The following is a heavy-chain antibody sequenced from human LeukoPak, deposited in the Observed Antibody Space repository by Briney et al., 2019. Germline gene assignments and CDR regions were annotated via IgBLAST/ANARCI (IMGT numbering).Heavy chain of an antibody. V-gene: IGHV3-7*03. D-gene: IGHD4-23*01. Sequence: GGSLRLSCTASGFAFSNYWMNWVRQAPGKGLEWVANIKQDESAKNYVDSVKGRFTISRDNAKNSLYLQMNSLRAEDSAVYYCARDLTTVVTPYAFDIWGQGTMVTVSS. CDR1: GFAFSNYW. J-gene: IGHJ3*02. CDR2: IKQDESAK. CDR3: ARDLTTVVTPYAFDI.